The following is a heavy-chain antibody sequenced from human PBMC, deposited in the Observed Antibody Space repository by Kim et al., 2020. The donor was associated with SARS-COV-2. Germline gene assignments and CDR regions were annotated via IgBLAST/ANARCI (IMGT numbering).Heavy chain of an antibody. D-gene: IGHD2-2*01. J-gene: IGHJ4*02. Sequence: GGSLRLSCAASGFTFSSYGMHWVRQAPGKGLEWVAVIWYDGSKKYYVYSVKGRFTISRDNSKNTLYLQMNSLRSEDTAVYYCANGGSSSSWAHLYWGQGTLVTVSS. CDR1: GFTFSSYG. CDR2: IWYDGSKK. V-gene: IGHV3-33*06. CDR3: ANGGSSSSWAHLY.